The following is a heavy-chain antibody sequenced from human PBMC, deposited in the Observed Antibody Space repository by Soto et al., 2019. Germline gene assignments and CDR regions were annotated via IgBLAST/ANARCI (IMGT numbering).Heavy chain of an antibody. CDR2: ISGSGGST. Sequence: GGSLRLSCAASGFTFSNYAMSWVRQAPGKGLEWVSAISGSGGSTYYADSVKGRFTISRDNSKNTLYLQMNSLRAEDTAVYYCAKDRGIVGATTRDYYYYYGMDVWCQGTTVTVSS. CDR3: AKDRGIVGATTRDYYYYYGMDV. J-gene: IGHJ6*02. D-gene: IGHD1-26*01. CDR1: GFTFSNYA. V-gene: IGHV3-23*01.